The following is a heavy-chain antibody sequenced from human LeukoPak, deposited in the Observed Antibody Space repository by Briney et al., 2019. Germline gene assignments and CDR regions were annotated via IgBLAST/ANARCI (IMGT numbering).Heavy chain of an antibody. J-gene: IGHJ5*02. D-gene: IGHD4-23*01. V-gene: IGHV3-30*04. CDR1: GFTFSSYA. CDR2: ISYDGSNK. Sequence: GGSLRLSCAASGFTFSSYAMHWVRQAPGKGLEWVAVISYDGSNKYYADSVKGRFTISRDNSKNTLYLQMNSLRAEDTAVYYCARSVDWFDPWGQGTLVSVSS. CDR3: ARSVDWFDP.